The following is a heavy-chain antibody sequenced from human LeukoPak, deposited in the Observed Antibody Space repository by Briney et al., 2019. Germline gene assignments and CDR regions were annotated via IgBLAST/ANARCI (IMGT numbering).Heavy chain of an antibody. Sequence: ASVKVSCKVSGYTLTELSMHWVRQAPGKGLEWMGGFDPEDGETIYAQKFQGRVTMTEDTSTDTACMELSSLRSEDTAVYYCATTPRGSNWFDPWGQGTLVTVSS. J-gene: IGHJ5*02. D-gene: IGHD3-10*01. CDR2: FDPEDGET. V-gene: IGHV1-24*01. CDR3: ATTPRGSNWFDP. CDR1: GYTLTELS.